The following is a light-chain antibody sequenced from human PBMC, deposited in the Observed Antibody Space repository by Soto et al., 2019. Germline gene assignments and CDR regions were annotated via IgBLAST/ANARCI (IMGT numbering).Light chain of an antibody. Sequence: DFQMTQSPSSFSASVGDRVTITCRASHDVSSWLAWYQQKPGKAPRLLIYGASTLQSGVPSRFSGSGSGTDFTLTISSLQPEDFATYYCQQANSPYSFGQGTKLEIK. CDR3: QQANSPYS. CDR1: HDVSSW. CDR2: GAS. J-gene: IGKJ2*03. V-gene: IGKV1-12*01.